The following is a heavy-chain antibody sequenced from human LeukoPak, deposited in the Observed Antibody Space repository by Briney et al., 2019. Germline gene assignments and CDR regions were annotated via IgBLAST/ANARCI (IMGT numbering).Heavy chain of an antibody. CDR1: GFNFTIYS. CDR3: AKADDY. CDR2: IRYDGSNK. Sequence: GGSLRLSCAASGFNFTIYSMNWVRQAPGKGLEWVAFIRYDGSNKYYADSVKGRFTISRDNSKNTLYLQMNSLRAEDTAVYYCAKADDYWGQGTLVTVSS. J-gene: IGHJ4*02. V-gene: IGHV3-30*02.